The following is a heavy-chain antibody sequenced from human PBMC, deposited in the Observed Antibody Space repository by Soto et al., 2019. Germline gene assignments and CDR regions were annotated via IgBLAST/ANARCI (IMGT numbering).Heavy chain of an antibody. CDR2: IYYSGST. D-gene: IGHD3-22*01. Sequence: PSETLSLTCTVSGGSISSGGYYWSWIRQHPGKGLEWIGYIYYSGSTYYNPSLKSRVTISVDTSKNQFSLKLSSVTAADTAVYYCARGSAGGYYDSSGYPSWGQGTLVTVSS. V-gene: IGHV4-31*03. CDR3: ARGSAGGYYDSSGYPS. J-gene: IGHJ4*02. CDR1: GGSISSGGYY.